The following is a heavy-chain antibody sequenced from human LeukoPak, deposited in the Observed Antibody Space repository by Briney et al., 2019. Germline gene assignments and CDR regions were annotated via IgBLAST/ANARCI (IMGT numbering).Heavy chain of an antibody. V-gene: IGHV1-69*04. CDR2: IIPILGIA. D-gene: IGHD3-22*01. Sequence: SVKVSRKASGGTFSSYAISWVRQAPGQGLEWMGRIIPILGIANYAQKFQGRVTITADKSTSTAYMELSSLRSEDTAVYYCARDYDSSGYYSNWGQGTLVTVSS. CDR1: GGTFSSYA. CDR3: ARDYDSSGYYSN. J-gene: IGHJ4*02.